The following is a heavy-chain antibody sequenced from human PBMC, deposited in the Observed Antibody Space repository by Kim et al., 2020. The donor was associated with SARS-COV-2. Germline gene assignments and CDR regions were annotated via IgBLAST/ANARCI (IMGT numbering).Heavy chain of an antibody. D-gene: IGHD3-16*02. J-gene: IGHJ4*02. Sequence: TSGRTNNNPLLQSRVNMSVDMSKNQFSLKLSSVTAADTAVYYCASALGHWGQGTLVTVSS. CDR3: ASALGH. CDR2: TSGRT. V-gene: IGHV4-4*07.